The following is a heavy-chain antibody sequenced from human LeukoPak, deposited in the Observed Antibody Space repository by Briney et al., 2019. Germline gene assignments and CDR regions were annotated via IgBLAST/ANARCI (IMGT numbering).Heavy chain of an antibody. Sequence: ASVKVSCKASGYTFTGYYMHWVRQAPGQGLEWMGWINPNSGGTNYAQKFQGWVTMTRDTSISTAYMELRSLRSDDTAVYYCARGFNWNYIHYYMDVWGKGTTVTVSS. CDR2: INPNSGGT. V-gene: IGHV1-2*04. CDR1: GYTFTGYY. J-gene: IGHJ6*03. CDR3: ARGFNWNYIHYYMDV. D-gene: IGHD1-7*01.